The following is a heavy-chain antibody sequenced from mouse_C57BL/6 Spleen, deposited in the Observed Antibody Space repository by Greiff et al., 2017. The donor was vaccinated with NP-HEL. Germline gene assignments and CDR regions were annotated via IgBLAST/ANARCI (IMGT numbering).Heavy chain of an antibody. J-gene: IGHJ3*01. CDR1: GYTFTDYN. D-gene: IGHD2-4*01. V-gene: IGHV1-22*01. CDR3: AREEGDYDYFFAY. Sequence: VQLQQSGPELVKPGASVKMSCKASGYTFTDYNMHWVKQSHGKSLEWIGYINPNNGGTSYNQKFKGKATLTVNKSSSTAYMELRSLTSEDSAVYYCAREEGDYDYFFAYWGQGTLVTVSA. CDR2: INPNNGGT.